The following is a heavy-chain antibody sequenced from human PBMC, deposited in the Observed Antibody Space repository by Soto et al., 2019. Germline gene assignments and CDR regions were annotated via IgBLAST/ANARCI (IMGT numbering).Heavy chain of an antibody. CDR1: GGSISSGGYY. D-gene: IGHD5-18*01. CDR3: AIRLGTSYGDPPEC. CDR2: INYSGST. V-gene: IGHV4-31*03. J-gene: IGHJ1*01. Sequence: SETLSLTCTVSGGSISSGGYYWSWIHHHPGKGLEWIGYINYSGSTYYNPSLRSRVTISVDTSKHHFSLKVSSVTAADTAVYYCAIRLGTSYGDPPECWAQRTMVSVSA.